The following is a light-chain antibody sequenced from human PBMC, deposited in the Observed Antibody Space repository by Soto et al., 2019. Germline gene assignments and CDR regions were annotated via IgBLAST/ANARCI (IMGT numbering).Light chain of an antibody. CDR3: QQANSFPPT. J-gene: IGKJ3*01. Sequence: DVQITQSPSSVSASVGDRVTITCRTSQGISNWFAWYQQKPGKAPKLLTYDASSVQSGVPSRFSGSGSGTDFTLTISSLQPEDFATYYCQQANSFPPTFGPGTKVDIK. CDR2: DAS. V-gene: IGKV1-12*01. CDR1: QGISNW.